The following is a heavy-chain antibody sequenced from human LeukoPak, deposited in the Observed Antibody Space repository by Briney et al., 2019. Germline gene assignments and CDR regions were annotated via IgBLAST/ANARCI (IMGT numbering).Heavy chain of an antibody. CDR1: GGSFSGYY. J-gene: IGHJ4*02. V-gene: IGHV4-34*01. CDR3: ARGRAFDY. CDR2: INHSGST. Sequence: SETLSLTCAVYGGSFSGYYWSWLRQPPGEGLEWIGEINHSGSTNYNPSLKSRVTISVDTSKNQFSLKLSSVTAADTAVYYCARGRAFDYWGQGTLVTVSS. D-gene: IGHD4/OR15-4a*01.